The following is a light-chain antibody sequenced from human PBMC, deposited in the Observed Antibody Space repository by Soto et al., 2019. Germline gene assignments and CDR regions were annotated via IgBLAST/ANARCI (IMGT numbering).Light chain of an antibody. J-gene: IGLJ2*01. CDR3: LLYFGGYVV. V-gene: IGLV7-43*01. CDR1: TGAVTSGYY. CDR2: STD. Sequence: QAVVTQEPSLTVSPGGTVTLTCASSTGAVTSGYYPNWVQQKPGQTPRALIYSTDNKHSWTPARFSGSLLGGKAALTLSGAXXXXXXXXYCLLYFGGYVVFGGGTKLTVL.